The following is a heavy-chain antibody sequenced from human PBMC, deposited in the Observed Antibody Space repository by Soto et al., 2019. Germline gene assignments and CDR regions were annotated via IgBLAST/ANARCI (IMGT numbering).Heavy chain of an antibody. CDR2: INPSGGST. D-gene: IGHD2-21*02. CDR3: ARGSGVTGPDY. J-gene: IGHJ4*02. V-gene: IGHV1-46*03. Sequence: QVQLVQSGAEVKKPGASVKVSCKASGYTFTSYYMHWVRQAPGQGLERMGIINPSGGSTYYVQKFQGRDNINRDTSTTTVYMELSSLTSEDTAVYYCARGSGVTGPDYWGQGTQVIVSS. CDR1: GYTFTSYY.